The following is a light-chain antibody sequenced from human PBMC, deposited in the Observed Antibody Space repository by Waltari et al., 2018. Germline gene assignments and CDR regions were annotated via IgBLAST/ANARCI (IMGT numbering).Light chain of an antibody. V-gene: IGKV1-27*01. J-gene: IGKJ1*01. Sequence: DIQMTQSPSSLSASVGDRVTTTCRASQAILNYLAWYQHKPGKVPKLLIYAASTLQSGVPSRFSGSGSGTVFTLTISSLQPEDVATYYCQKYNRAPRTFGQGTKVEIK. CDR2: AAS. CDR1: QAILNY. CDR3: QKYNRAPRT.